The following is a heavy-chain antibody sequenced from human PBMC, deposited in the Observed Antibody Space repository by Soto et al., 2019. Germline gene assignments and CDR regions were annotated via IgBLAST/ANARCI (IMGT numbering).Heavy chain of an antibody. V-gene: IGHV1-69*01. D-gene: IGHD4-17*01. J-gene: IGHJ6*02. CDR1: GGTFSSHA. Sequence: QVQLVQSGAEVQKPGSSVKVSCKASGGTFSSHAISWVRQAPGQGLEWMGGIIPIFGTANYAQKFQGRVTITADESTSTAYMELSSLRSEDTAVYYCARDEPITTVTTDYYGMDVWGQGTTVTVSS. CDR2: IIPIFGTA. CDR3: ARDEPITTVTTDYYGMDV.